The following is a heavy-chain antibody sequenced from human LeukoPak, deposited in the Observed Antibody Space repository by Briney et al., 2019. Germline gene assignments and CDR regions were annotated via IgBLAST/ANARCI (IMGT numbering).Heavy chain of an antibody. CDR3: ARESGGYCSGGSCYSDNYFDY. Sequence: GGSLRLSCAASGFTFSSYEINWVRQAPGKGLEWVSYISSSGSTIYYADSVKGRFTISGDNAKNSLYLQMNSLRAEDTAVYYCARESGGYCSGGSCYSDNYFDYWGQGTLVTVSS. CDR1: GFTFSSYE. CDR2: ISSSGSTI. D-gene: IGHD2-15*01. V-gene: IGHV3-48*03. J-gene: IGHJ4*02.